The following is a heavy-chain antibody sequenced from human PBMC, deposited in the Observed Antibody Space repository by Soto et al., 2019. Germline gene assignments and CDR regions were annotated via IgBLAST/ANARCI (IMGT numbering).Heavy chain of an antibody. CDR3: ARIEVAGVDY. CDR2: IYYSGST. V-gene: IGHV4-39*01. D-gene: IGHD6-19*01. Sequence: SETLSLTCTVSGGSISSSSYYWGWIRQPPGKGLEWIGSIYYSGSTYYNPSLKSRVTISVDTSKNQFSLKLSSVTAADTAVYYCARIEVAGVDYWGQGTLVTVPS. CDR1: GGSISSSSYY. J-gene: IGHJ4*02.